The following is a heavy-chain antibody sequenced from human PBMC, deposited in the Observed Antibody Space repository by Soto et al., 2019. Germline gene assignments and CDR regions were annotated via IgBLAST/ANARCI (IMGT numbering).Heavy chain of an antibody. Sequence: ASVKVSCKASGYTFTSYDINWVRQATGQGLEWMGWMNPNSGNTGYAQKFQGRVTMTRNTSISTAYMELSSLRSEDTAVYYCARDTYSGYDSYYYYYYMDVWGKGTTVTVSS. CDR1: GYTFTSYD. CDR3: ARDTYSGYDSYYYYYYMDV. J-gene: IGHJ6*03. D-gene: IGHD5-12*01. V-gene: IGHV1-8*01. CDR2: MNPNSGNT.